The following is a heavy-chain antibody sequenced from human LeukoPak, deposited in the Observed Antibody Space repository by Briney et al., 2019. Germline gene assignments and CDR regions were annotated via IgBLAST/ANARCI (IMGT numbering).Heavy chain of an antibody. CDR1: RFAFSSYA. CDR2: ISGSSGNT. D-gene: IGHD3-22*01. CDR3: AKDAPYYYDSSGYGGAFDI. Sequence: GGSLRLSCAASRFAFSSYAMTWVRQAPGKGLEWVSTISGSSGNTYYADSVKGRFTISRDNSKNTLNLQINSLRAEDTAVYYCAKDAPYYYDSSGYGGAFDIWGQGTMVTVSS. J-gene: IGHJ3*02. V-gene: IGHV3-23*01.